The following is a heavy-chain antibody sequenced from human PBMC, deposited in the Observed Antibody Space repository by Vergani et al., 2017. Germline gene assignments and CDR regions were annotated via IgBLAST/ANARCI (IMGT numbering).Heavy chain of an antibody. CDR1: GGSISSGDYY. V-gene: IGHV4-30-4*01. CDR3: ARMDYDYVWGIYRALPNNY. Sequence: QVQLQESGPGLVKPSQTLSLTCTVSGGSISSGDYYWSWIRQPPGKGLEWIGYIYYSGSTYYNPSLKSRVTISVDTSKNQFSLKLSSVTAADTAVYYCARMDYDYVWGIYRALPNNYWSQGTLVTVSS. CDR2: IYYSGST. J-gene: IGHJ4*02. D-gene: IGHD3-16*02.